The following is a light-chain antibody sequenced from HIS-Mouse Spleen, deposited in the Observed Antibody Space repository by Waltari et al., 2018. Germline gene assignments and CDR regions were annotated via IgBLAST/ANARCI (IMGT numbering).Light chain of an antibody. V-gene: IGLV3-10*01. J-gene: IGLJ2*01. CDR1: ALPKKY. CDR3: YSTDSSGNHRV. CDR2: EDS. Sequence: SYELTQPPSVSVSPGQTARITCSGDALPKKYAYWYQQKSGQSPVLVIYEDSKRPYGIPEGCSGSSSGTMATLTISGAQVEDEADYYCYSTDSSGNHRVFGGGTKLTVL.